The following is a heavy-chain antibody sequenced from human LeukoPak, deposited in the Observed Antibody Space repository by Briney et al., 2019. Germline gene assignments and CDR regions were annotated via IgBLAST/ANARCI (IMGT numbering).Heavy chain of an antibody. V-gene: IGHV3-30*02. J-gene: IGHJ4*02. Sequence: PGGSLRLSCAASGFTFSSYGMHWVRQAPGKGLEWVAFIRYDGSNKYYADSVKGRFTISRDSSKSTLYLQLNSLRAEDTAVYYCAKDGTRRTRFGKIPHYFDSWGQGTLVTVSS. D-gene: IGHD3-10*01. CDR1: GFTFSSYG. CDR3: AKDGTRRTRFGKIPHYFDS. CDR2: IRYDGSNK.